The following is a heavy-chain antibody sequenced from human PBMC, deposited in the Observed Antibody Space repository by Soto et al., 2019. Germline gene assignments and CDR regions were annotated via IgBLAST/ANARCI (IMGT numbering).Heavy chain of an antibody. CDR2: IKQDGSEK. CDR3: ARGRDGYNSIFDY. Sequence: PGGSLRLSCAASGFTFSSYWMSWVRQAPGKGLEWVANIKQDGSEKYYVDSVKGRFTISRDNAKNSLYLQMNSLRAEDTAVYYCARGRDGYNSIFDYWGQGTLVTVSS. D-gene: IGHD5-12*01. CDR1: GFTFSSYW. J-gene: IGHJ4*02. V-gene: IGHV3-7*03.